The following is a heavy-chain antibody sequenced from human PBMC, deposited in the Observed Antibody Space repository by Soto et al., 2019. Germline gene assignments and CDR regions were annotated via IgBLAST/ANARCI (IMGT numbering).Heavy chain of an antibody. CDR2: ITGSGDDT. CDR1: GFTFRNYA. D-gene: IGHD2-2*01. CDR3: AKGSSSSRPYYFDY. J-gene: IGHJ4*02. V-gene: IGHV3-23*01. Sequence: SLRLSCAATGFTFRNYAMSWVRQTPEKGLEWVSAITGSGDDTYYADSVKGRFTISRDNSKNTLHLQMNTLGAEDTALYYCAKGSSSSRPYYFDYWGQGTLVTVSS.